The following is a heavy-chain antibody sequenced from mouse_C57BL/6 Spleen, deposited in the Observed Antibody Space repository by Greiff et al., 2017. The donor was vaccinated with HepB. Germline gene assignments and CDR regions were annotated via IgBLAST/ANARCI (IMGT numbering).Heavy chain of an antibody. V-gene: IGHV1-26*01. Sequence: EVKLQQSGPELVKPGASVKISCKASGYTFTDYYMNWVKQSHGKSLEWIGDINPNNGGTSYNQKFKGKATLTVDKSSSTAYMELRSLTSEDSAVYYCANYGSSPYWYFDVWGTGTTVTVSS. CDR2: INPNNGGT. D-gene: IGHD1-1*01. J-gene: IGHJ1*03. CDR3: ANYGSSPYWYFDV. CDR1: GYTFTDYY.